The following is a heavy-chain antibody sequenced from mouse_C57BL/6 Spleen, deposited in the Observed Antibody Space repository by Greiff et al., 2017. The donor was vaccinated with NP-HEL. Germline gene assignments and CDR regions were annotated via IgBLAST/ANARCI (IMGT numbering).Heavy chain of an antibody. V-gene: IGHV7-1*01. Sequence: EVMLVESGGGLVQSGRSLRLSCATSGFTFSDFYMEWVRLAPGKGLEWIAASRTKANDYTTEYSASGKGRFIVSRDTSQSCLYLRMNALRAEDTAIYYCARDGDYCDSPYWDFDVWGTGTTVTVSS. D-gene: IGHD1-1*01. CDR2: SRTKANDYTT. CDR3: ARDGDYCDSPYWDFDV. J-gene: IGHJ1*03. CDR1: GFTFSDFY.